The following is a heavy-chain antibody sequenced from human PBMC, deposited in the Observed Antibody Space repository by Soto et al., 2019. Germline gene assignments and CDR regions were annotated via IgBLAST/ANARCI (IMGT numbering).Heavy chain of an antibody. CDR3: ARLGGYYQAFDQ. D-gene: IGHD3-22*01. CDR2: IYYTGTT. Sequence: SETLSLTCAVSGGSISSGGYSWSWIRQPPGKGLEWVGYIYYTGTTSYNPSLKGRVTVSLDTPKKQFSLKLRSVTAADTAVYFCARLGGYYQAFDQWGQGALVTVSS. J-gene: IGHJ4*01. V-gene: IGHV4-30-2*01. CDR1: GGSISSGGYS.